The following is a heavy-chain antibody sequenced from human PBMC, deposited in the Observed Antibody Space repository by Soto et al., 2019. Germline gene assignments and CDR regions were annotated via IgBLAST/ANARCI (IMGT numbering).Heavy chain of an antibody. Sequence: SVKVSCKASGGTFSSYAISWVRQAPGQGLEWMGGIIPIFGTANYAQKFQGRVTITADESTSTAYMELSSLRSEDTAVYYCASDHKGCNYDWFAPWGQGALVTVSS. V-gene: IGHV1-69*13. CDR1: GGTFSSYA. CDR2: IIPIFGTA. D-gene: IGHD1-7*01. CDR3: ASDHKGCNYDWFAP. J-gene: IGHJ5*02.